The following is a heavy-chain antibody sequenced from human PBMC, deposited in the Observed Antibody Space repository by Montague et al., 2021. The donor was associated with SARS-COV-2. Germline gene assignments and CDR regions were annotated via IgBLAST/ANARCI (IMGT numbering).Heavy chain of an antibody. D-gene: IGHD6-13*01. Sequence: SETLSLTCTVSRGSISSGGNYWSWIRQHPVKGLEWIGYSYYSGSTYYNPSLKSRVSISVDTSKNQFSLKLSSVTAADTAVYYCARGRRYSSTWYGAFDPWGQGMQVTVSS. CDR3: ARGRRYSSTWYGAFDP. J-gene: IGHJ5*02. CDR2: SYYSGST. CDR1: RGSISSGGNY. V-gene: IGHV4-31*03.